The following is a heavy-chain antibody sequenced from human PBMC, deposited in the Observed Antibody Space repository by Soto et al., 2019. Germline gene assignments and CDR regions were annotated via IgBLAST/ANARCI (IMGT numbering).Heavy chain of an antibody. CDR2: IYPGDSDT. CDR3: ARQGAKYYYDRSAYYES. CDR1: GYTFSNYW. J-gene: IGHJ4*02. V-gene: IGHV5-51*01. D-gene: IGHD3-22*01. Sequence: PGESLKISCRGSGYTFSNYWIAWVCQMPGKGLEWMGIIYPGDSDTRYSPSFQGQVTMSADKYINTAYLEWSSLKASDTGIYYCARQGAKYYYDRSAYYESWGQGTPVTVSS.